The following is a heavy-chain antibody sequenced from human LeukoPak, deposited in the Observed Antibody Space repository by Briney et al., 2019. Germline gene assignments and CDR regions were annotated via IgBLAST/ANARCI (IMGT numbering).Heavy chain of an antibody. CDR1: GFTFSSYG. CDR2: IRYDGSNK. V-gene: IGHV3-30*02. CDR3: ARDDGSGSYYLYYYYGMDV. D-gene: IGHD3-10*01. J-gene: IGHJ6*02. Sequence: GGSLRLSCATSGFTFSSYGMHWVRQAPGKGLEWVAFIRYDGSNKDYVDSVKGRFTISRDNAKNSLYLQMNSLRAEDTAVYYCARDDGSGSYYLYYYYGMDVWGQGTTVTVSS.